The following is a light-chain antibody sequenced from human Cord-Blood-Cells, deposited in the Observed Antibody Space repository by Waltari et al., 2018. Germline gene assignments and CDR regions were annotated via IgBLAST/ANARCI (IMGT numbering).Light chain of an antibody. CDR2: EGS. V-gene: IGLV2-23*03. J-gene: IGLJ2*01. Sequence: QFGLTQPPSVSGSPGQSIPTSCTRTISDVGCYHLVPWYQQHPGNAPKLMIYEGSKRPSGVSNRFSGSKSGNTASLTISGLQAEDEADYYCCSYAGSSTFVVFGGGTKLTVL. CDR1: ISDVGCYHL. CDR3: CSYAGSSTFVV.